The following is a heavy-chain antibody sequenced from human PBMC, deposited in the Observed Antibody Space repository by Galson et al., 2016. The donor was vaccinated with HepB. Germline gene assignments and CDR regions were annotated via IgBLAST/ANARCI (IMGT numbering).Heavy chain of an antibody. CDR3: ARWWGSYYFDY. Sequence: SLRLSCAASGFTFSNYNMNWVRQAPGKGLEWVSYISGSSSTIYYADSVKGRFTISRDNAKNSLYLQMNGLRDEDTAVYYCARWWGSYYFDYWGQGTLVTVSS. V-gene: IGHV3-48*02. J-gene: IGHJ4*02. D-gene: IGHD2-21*01. CDR2: ISGSSSTI. CDR1: GFTFSNYN.